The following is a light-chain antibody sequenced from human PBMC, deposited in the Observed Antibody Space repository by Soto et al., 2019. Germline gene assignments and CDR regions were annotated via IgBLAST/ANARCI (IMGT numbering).Light chain of an antibody. CDR2: DAS. CDR1: QRISTW. J-gene: IGKJ1*01. V-gene: IGKV1-5*01. Sequence: DIPMTQSPSTLSASVGDGVTITCRASQRISTWLAWYQQKPGKAPKLLISDASSWETGVPSRFSGSGSGTEFTLTINRLQPDDFATYYCQQYKSYWTFGQGTKVDIK. CDR3: QQYKSYWT.